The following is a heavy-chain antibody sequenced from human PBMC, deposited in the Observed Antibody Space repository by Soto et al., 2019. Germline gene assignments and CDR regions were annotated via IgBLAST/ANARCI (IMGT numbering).Heavy chain of an antibody. D-gene: IGHD2-2*01. CDR3: PRGTSGGMDV. Sequence: QVQLVESGGGVVQPGRSLRLSCAASGFPFGSYAMHWVRQAPGKGLEWVAVISYDGSDKYYADSVKGRFTISRDNSKNTLYLQMNSLRAEDTAVYYCPRGTSGGMDVWGQGTTVTVSS. CDR2: ISYDGSDK. J-gene: IGHJ6*02. V-gene: IGHV3-30-3*01. CDR1: GFPFGSYA.